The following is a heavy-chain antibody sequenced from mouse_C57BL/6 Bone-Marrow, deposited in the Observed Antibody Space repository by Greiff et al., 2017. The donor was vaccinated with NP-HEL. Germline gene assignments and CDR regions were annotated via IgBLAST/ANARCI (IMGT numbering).Heavy chain of an antibody. Sequence: QVQLQQPGAELVKPGASVKMSCKASGYTFTSYWITWVKQRPGQGLEWIGDIYPGSGSTNYNEKFKSKATLTVVTSSSTAYMQLSSLTSEDSAVYYCARSRWLPFAYWGQGTLVTVSA. CDR1: GYTFTSYW. D-gene: IGHD2-2*01. CDR2: IYPGSGST. V-gene: IGHV1-55*01. CDR3: ARSRWLPFAY. J-gene: IGHJ3*01.